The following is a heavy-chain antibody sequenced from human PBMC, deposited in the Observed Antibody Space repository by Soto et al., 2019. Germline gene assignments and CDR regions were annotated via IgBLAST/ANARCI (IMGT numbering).Heavy chain of an antibody. Sequence: SVKVSCKASGGTFSSYAISWVRQAPGEGLEWMGGIIPIFGTANYAQKFQGRVTITADESTRTAYMELSSLRSEDTAVYYCARVSVVVAAHADNSPYYYYGMDVWG. J-gene: IGHJ6*02. CDR3: ARVSVVVAAHADNSPYYYYGMDV. CDR1: GGTFSSYA. D-gene: IGHD2-15*01. V-gene: IGHV1-69*13. CDR2: IIPIFGTA.